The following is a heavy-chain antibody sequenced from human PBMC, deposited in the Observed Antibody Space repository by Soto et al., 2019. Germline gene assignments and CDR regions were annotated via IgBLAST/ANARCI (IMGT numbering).Heavy chain of an antibody. CDR3: AKAPRLDGSRVEYFQH. J-gene: IGHJ1*01. Sequence: GGSLRLSCAASGFTFSSYAMSWVRQAPGKGLEWVSAISGSGGSTYYADSVKGRFTISRDNSKNTLYLQMNSLRAEDTAVYYCAKAPRLDGSRVEYFQHWGQGTLVTVSS. CDR2: ISGSGGST. V-gene: IGHV3-23*01. D-gene: IGHD3-10*01. CDR1: GFTFSSYA.